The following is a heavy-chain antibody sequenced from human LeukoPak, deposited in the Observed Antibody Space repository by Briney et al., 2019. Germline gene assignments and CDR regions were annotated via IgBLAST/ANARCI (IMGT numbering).Heavy chain of an antibody. D-gene: IGHD1-1*01. CDR3: ARGAWTDYYYYYYMDV. CDR1: GYTFTSYG. Sequence: ASVKVSCKASGYTFTSYGISWVRQAPGQGLEWMGWISAYNGNTNYAQKLQGRVTMTTDTSTSTAYMELRSLRSDDTAVYYCARGAWTDYYYYYYMDVWGKGTTVTVSS. J-gene: IGHJ6*03. V-gene: IGHV1-18*01. CDR2: ISAYNGNT.